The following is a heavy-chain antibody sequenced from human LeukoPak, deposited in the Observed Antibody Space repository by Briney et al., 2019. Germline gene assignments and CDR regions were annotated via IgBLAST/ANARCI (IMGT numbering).Heavy chain of an antibody. D-gene: IGHD5-12*01. Sequence: GRSLRLSCAAPGFTFDDYSMHWVRQAPGKGLEWVSGISWNSGSAGYADSVKGRFTISRDSAKNSLYLQMNSLRTEDTALYYCAKDRTYSAYAALDYWGQGTLVTVSS. CDR3: AKDRTYSAYAALDY. CDR1: GFTFDDYS. J-gene: IGHJ4*02. CDR2: ISWNSGSA. V-gene: IGHV3-9*01.